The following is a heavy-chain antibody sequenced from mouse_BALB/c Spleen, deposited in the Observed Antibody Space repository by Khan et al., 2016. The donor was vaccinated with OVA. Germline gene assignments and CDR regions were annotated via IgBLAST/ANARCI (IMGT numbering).Heavy chain of an antibody. CDR3: ARGNYYAMDY. CDR1: GFSLTTYG. CDR2: IWSDGAS. V-gene: IGHV2-6*02. J-gene: IGHJ4*01. Sequence: VQLQESGPGLVAPSQSLSITCTVSGFSLTTYGIHWVRQPPGKGLEWLIVIWSDGASTYNSALKSRLSISKDNSKSQVFLKMNSLQTDDTAMYXFARGNYYAMDYWGQGTSVTVSS. D-gene: IGHD2-1*01.